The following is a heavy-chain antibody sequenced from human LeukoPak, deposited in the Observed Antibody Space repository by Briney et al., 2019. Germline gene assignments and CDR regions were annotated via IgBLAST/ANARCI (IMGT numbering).Heavy chain of an antibody. J-gene: IGHJ6*02. V-gene: IGHV1-69*04. CDR3: ARFLGLYYYYGMDV. D-gene: IGHD1-26*01. CDR2: IIPILGIA. Sequence: SVKVSCKASGGTFSSYAISWVRQAPGQGLEWMGSIIPILGIANYAQKFQGRVTITADKSTSTAYMELSSLRSEDTAVYYCARFLGLYYYYGMDVWGQGTTVTVSS. CDR1: GGTFSSYA.